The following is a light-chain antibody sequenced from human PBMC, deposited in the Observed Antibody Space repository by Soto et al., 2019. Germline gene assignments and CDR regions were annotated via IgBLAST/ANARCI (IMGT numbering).Light chain of an antibody. J-gene: IGLJ2*01. CDR1: SSDVGIYNL. V-gene: IGLV2-23*01. CDR2: EGS. Sequence: QSVLTQPASVSGSPGQSITIYCTGTSSDVGIYNLVSWFQQHPGKAPKLMIYEGSKRPSGISDRFSGSKSGNTAFLTISGLQAEDESDYYCCSFAGPRGLIFGGGTKLTVL. CDR3: CSFAGPRGLI.